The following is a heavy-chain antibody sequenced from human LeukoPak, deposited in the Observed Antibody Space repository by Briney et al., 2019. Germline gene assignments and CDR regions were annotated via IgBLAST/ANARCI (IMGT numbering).Heavy chain of an antibody. Sequence: GGSLRLSCAASGFTFSSYSMNWVRQAPGKGLEWVSVIYSGDNTYYADSVKGRFTISGDISKNTLFLQMNSLRAEDTAVYYCARDAYGDDALDIWGQGTMVTVSS. CDR2: IYSGDNT. CDR1: GFTFSSYS. V-gene: IGHV3-66*01. D-gene: IGHD3-10*01. J-gene: IGHJ3*02. CDR3: ARDAYGDDALDI.